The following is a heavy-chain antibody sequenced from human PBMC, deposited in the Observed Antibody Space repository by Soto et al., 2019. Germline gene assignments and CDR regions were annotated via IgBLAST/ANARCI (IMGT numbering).Heavy chain of an antibody. D-gene: IGHD3-10*01. CDR3: AHARLLWVGGYFDY. J-gene: IGHJ4*02. CDR1: GFSLTTHGVG. CDR2: ISWNDDN. Sequence: QVTLKESGPTLVKPTESLTLTCTFSGFSLTTHGVGVGWIRQPPGEALEWLAVISWNDDNRYSPSLKSRITTAEDTSKNQVVLTMANMDPVDTATYYCAHARLLWVGGYFDYWGQGILVTVSS. V-gene: IGHV2-5*01.